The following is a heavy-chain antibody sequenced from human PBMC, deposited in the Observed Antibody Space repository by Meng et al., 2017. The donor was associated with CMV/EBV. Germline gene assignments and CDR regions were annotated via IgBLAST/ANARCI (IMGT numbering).Heavy chain of an antibody. V-gene: IGHV3-74*01. CDR1: GFTFSSYW. D-gene: IGHD1-26*01. CDR3: ARRQTSGSYGTFDH. Sequence: SCAASGFTFSSYWMHWVRQAPEKGLVWVSRINSDGSSTNYADSVKGRFTISRDNAKNTLYLQMNSLRAEDTAVYYCARRQTSGSYGTFDHWGQGTLVTVSS. CDR2: INSDGSST. J-gene: IGHJ4*02.